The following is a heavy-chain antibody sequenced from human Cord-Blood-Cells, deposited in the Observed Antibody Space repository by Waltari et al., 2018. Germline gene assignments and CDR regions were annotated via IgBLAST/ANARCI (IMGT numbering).Heavy chain of an antibody. D-gene: IGHD7-27*01. Sequence: QLQLQESGPGLVKPSETLSLTCTVSGGSISSSSYYWGWIRQPPGKGLEWIGSIYYSGRTYYNPSLKRRVTISVDTSKNQFSRKLSSVTAADTAVYYCASSTGDDAFDIWGQGTMVTVSS. CDR1: GGSISSSSYY. CDR2: IYYSGRT. V-gene: IGHV4-39*01. CDR3: ASSTGDDAFDI. J-gene: IGHJ3*02.